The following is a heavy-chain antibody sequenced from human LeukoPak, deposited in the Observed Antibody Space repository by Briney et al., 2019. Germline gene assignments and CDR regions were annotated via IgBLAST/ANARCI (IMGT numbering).Heavy chain of an antibody. CDR1: VLIHRRHW. CDR3: VRRGRTGGNSGNNYCFDP. V-gene: IGHV3-7*01. Sequence: GGALRLSCPASVLIHRRHWMGWVRPAPGRGRAGVGSKKQAGGEKYYVDSVKGRFTICRDNAKHLLYQQMNSLRVENTAVYYRVRRGRTGGNSGNNYCFDPWRQGTLVTVSS. D-gene: IGHD1-26*01. CDR2: KKQAGGEK. J-gene: IGHJ5*02.